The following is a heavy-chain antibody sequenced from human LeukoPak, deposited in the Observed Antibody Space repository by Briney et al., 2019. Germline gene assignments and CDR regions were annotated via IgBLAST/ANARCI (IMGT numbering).Heavy chain of an antibody. CDR1: GFTFRSDW. Sequence: GGSLRLSCAASGFTFRSDWMSWVRQAPGKGLEWVANIKEDGSEKHYVDSVKGRFTISRDNAKNSLYLQMNSLRAEDTAVYYCARVTYSYGYDLDYWGQGTLVTVSS. J-gene: IGHJ4*02. CDR3: ARVTYSYGYDLDY. CDR2: IKEDGSEK. D-gene: IGHD5-18*01. V-gene: IGHV3-7*01.